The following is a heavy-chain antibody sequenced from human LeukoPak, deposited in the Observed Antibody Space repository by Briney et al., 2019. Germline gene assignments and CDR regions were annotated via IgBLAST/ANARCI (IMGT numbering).Heavy chain of an antibody. CDR1: GFTFDDYA. Sequence: GRSLRLSCAASGFTFDDYAMHWVRQAPGKGLEWVSGISWNGGSIGYADSVKGRFTISRDNAKNSLYLQMNSLRAEDTALYYCAKDFGGSGWYMDAFDIWGQGTMVTVSS. V-gene: IGHV3-9*01. CDR3: AKDFGGSGWYMDAFDI. D-gene: IGHD6-19*01. J-gene: IGHJ3*02. CDR2: ISWNGGSI.